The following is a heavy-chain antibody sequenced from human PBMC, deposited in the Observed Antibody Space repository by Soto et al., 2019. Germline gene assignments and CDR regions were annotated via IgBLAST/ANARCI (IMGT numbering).Heavy chain of an antibody. V-gene: IGHV3-23*01. D-gene: IGHD3-10*01. CDR3: AKNNLFGSETTDY. CDR2: ISASGGST. CDR1: GFTFSNYP. J-gene: IGHJ4*02. Sequence: EVQVLESGGGLVQGGESLRLSCPASGFTFSNYPMSWVRQVPGKGLEWVSSISASGGSTYYADSVRGRFTISRDNSKNTLYLQMNSLGAEDTDVYYCAKNNLFGSETTDYWRQGALVTVSS.